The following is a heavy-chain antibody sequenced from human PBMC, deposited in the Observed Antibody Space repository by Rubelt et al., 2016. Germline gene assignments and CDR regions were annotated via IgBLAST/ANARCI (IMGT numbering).Heavy chain of an antibody. CDR1: GFSLNNARMG. CDR3: ARVESRDDYNRKDFQH. Sequence: QVTLKESGPVLVKPTETLTLTCTVSGFSLNNARMGVSWIRQPPGKALEWLAHIFSNDEKSYSTFLKTRLSIPKDTSKSQVVLTMTNMDPVDTATYYCARVESRDDYNRKDFQHWGQGTLVTVSS. J-gene: IGHJ1*01. CDR2: IFSNDEK. V-gene: IGHV2-26*01. D-gene: IGHD5-24*01.